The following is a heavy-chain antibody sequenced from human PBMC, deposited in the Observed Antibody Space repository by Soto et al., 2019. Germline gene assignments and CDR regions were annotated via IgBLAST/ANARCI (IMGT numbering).Heavy chain of an antibody. D-gene: IGHD6-13*01. V-gene: IGHV3-21*01. CDR1: GFTFSSYS. CDR3: ASYGSSWFFDY. CDR2: ISSSSYI. J-gene: IGHJ4*02. Sequence: GGSLRLSCAASGFTFSSYSMNWVRQAPGKGLEWVSSISSSSYIYYADSVKGRFTISRDNAKNSLYLQMNSLRAEDTAVYYCASYGSSWFFDYWGQGTLVTVSS.